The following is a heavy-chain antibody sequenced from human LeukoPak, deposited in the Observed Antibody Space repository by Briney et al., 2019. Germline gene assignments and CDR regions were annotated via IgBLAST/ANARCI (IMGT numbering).Heavy chain of an antibody. CDR3: ARGLTRYSLGYYFDF. Sequence: PGGSLRLSCAASGFIFSSYWMSWVRQAPGKGLEWVANIKQDGSETYYVDSLKGRFTTSRDNAKNSLYLQMNSLRAEDTAVYYCARGLTRYSLGYYFDFWGQGSLVTVSS. J-gene: IGHJ4*02. V-gene: IGHV3-7*01. CDR1: GFIFSSYW. D-gene: IGHD5-18*01. CDR2: IKQDGSET.